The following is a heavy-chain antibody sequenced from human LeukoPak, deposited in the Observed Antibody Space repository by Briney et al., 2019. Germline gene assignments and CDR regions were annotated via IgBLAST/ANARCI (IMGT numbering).Heavy chain of an antibody. CDR3: ARLWEGSESCYRPNDC. CDR1: GFTFSNYW. D-gene: IGHD3-10*01. V-gene: IGHV3-7*01. CDR2: IKQDGSEK. Sequence: PGVSLRLSGAASGFTFSNYWMSWVRQAPGKGLEWVANIKQDGSEKYYVDSVRRRFTISRNNAKNSLYLQMNTLRAEDTAVYYCARLWEGSESCYRPNDCWGQGTLVTVSS. J-gene: IGHJ4*02.